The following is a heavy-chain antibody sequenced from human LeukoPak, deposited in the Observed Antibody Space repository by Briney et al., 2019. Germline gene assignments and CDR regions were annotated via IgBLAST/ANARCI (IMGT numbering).Heavy chain of an antibody. CDR3: AKHYGSGTYYNYFTY. J-gene: IGHJ4*02. D-gene: IGHD3-10*01. CDR2: ISDSGGRT. CDR1: GFTFSSYA. V-gene: IGHV3-23*01. Sequence: GGSLRLSCAASGFTFSSYAMSWVRQAPGKGLEWVSAISDSGGRTYYADFVKGRFTISRDNSENTLFLQMSSLRAEDTATYYCAKHYGSGTYYNYFTYCGQGTLVSVSS.